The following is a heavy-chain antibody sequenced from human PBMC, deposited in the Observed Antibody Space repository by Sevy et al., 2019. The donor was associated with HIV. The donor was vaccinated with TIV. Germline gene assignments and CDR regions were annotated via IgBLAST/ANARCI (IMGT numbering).Heavy chain of an antibody. D-gene: IGHD6-6*01. CDR1: GFTFSSYG. Sequence: GGSLRLSCAASGFTFSSYGMHWVRQAPGKGLEWVVFIRYDGSNKYYADSVKGRFTISRDNSKNTLYLQMNSLRAEDTAVYYCAKDHRSSDYYYYYMDVWGKGTTVTVSS. V-gene: IGHV3-30*02. J-gene: IGHJ6*03. CDR3: AKDHRSSDYYYYYMDV. CDR2: IRYDGSNK.